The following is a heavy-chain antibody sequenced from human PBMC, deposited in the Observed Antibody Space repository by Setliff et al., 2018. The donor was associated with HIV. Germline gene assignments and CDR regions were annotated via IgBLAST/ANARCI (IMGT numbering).Heavy chain of an antibody. J-gene: IGHJ6*03. CDR3: ARFVHSSGWYSSSYYYYMDV. D-gene: IGHD3-22*01. CDR2: IYPGDSDT. V-gene: IGHV5-51*01. CDR1: AYSFTSYW. Sequence: GESLKISCKGSAYSFTSYWIGWVRQMSGKGLEWMGIIYPGDSDTTYSPSFQGQVNISADKSISTAYLQWSSLKASDTAMYYCARFVHSSGWYSSSYYYYMDVWGKGTTVTVSS.